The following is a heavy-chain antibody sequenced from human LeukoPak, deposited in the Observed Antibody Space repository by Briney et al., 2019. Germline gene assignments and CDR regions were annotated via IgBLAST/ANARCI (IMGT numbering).Heavy chain of an antibody. D-gene: IGHD3-3*01. CDR1: GGSISSSSYY. Sequence: SETLPLTCTVSGGSISSSSYYWGWIRQPPGKGLEWIGSIYYSGSTYYNPSLKSRVTISVDTSKNQFSLKLSSVTAADTAVYYCARPPLYYDFWSGPESAEYFQHWGQGTLVTVSS. CDR2: IYYSGST. V-gene: IGHV4-39*01. CDR3: ARPPLYYDFWSGPESAEYFQH. J-gene: IGHJ1*01.